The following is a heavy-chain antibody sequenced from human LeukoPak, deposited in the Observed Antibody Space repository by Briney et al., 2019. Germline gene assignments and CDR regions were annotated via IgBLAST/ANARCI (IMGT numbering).Heavy chain of an antibody. CDR2: ISFSSGTI. CDR1: GFSFSSYS. J-gene: IGHJ4*02. V-gene: IGHV3-48*04. D-gene: IGHD5-24*01. CDR3: AKSGYNRFDY. Sequence: GGSLRLSCEASGFSFSSYSMNWVRQAPGKGLEWISYISFSSGTIHYADSVKGRFTISRDNAKNSLYLQVNSLRAEDTAVYYCAKSGYNRFDYWGQGTLVTVSS.